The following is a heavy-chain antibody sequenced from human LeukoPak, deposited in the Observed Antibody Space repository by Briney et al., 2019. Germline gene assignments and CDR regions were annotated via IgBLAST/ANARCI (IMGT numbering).Heavy chain of an antibody. CDR3: ARVRGHSYGIDY. J-gene: IGHJ4*02. D-gene: IGHD5-18*01. CDR2: IYYSGST. V-gene: IGHV4-59*01. Sequence: TSETLSLTCTVSGGSISSYYWSWIRQPPGKGLEWIGYIYYSGSTNYNPSLKSRVTISVDTSKNQFSLKLSSVTAADTAVYYCARVRGHSYGIDYWGQGTLVTVSS. CDR1: GGSISSYY.